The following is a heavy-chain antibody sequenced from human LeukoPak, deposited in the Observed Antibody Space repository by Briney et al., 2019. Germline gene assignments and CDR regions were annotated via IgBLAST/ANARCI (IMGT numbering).Heavy chain of an antibody. CDR2: INHSGST. V-gene: IGHV4-38-2*02. CDR3: ARYADISYYYYMDV. Sequence: SETLSLTCTVSGYSISSGYYWGWIRQPPGKGLEWIGEINHSGSTNYNPSLKSRVTISVDTSKNQFSLKLSSVTAADTAVYYRARYADISYYYYMDVWGKGTTVTVSS. D-gene: IGHD3-9*01. J-gene: IGHJ6*03. CDR1: GYSISSGYY.